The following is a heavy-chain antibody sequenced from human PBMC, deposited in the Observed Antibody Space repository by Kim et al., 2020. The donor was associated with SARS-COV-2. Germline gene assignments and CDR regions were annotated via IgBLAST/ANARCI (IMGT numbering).Heavy chain of an antibody. CDR1: GFIVSSNY. CDR2: IYSDGST. CDR3: ARTMVQGVSRPDDFDI. Sequence: GGSLRLSCAASGFIVSSNYMSWVRQAPGKGLEWVAVIYSDGSTYYADSVKGRFTISRDNSKNTLCLQMNSLRAEDTAIYHCARTMVQGVSRPDDFDIWGQGTMVTVSS. V-gene: IGHV3-53*01. J-gene: IGHJ3*02. D-gene: IGHD3-10*01.